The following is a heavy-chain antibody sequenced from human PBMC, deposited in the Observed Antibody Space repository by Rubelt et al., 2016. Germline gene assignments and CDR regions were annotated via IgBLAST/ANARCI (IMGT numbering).Heavy chain of an antibody. CDR2: IYWDDDK. J-gene: IGHJ4*02. Sequence: LIYWDDDKRYSPSLKSRLTITKDTSKNQVVLTMTNMDPVDTATYYCAHSYPGTDFDYWGQGTLVTVSS. CDR3: AHSYPGTDFDY. V-gene: IGHV2-5*02.